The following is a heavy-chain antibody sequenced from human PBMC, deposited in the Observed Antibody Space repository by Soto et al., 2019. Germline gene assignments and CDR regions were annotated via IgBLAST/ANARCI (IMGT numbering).Heavy chain of an antibody. CDR3: ARDRIAAAGTLDY. CDR2: IYYSGST. D-gene: IGHD6-13*01. J-gene: IGHJ4*02. Sequence: SETLSLTCTVSGGSISSGGYYWSWIRQHPGKGLEWIGYIYYSGSTYYNPSLKSRVTISVDTSKNQFSLKLSSVTAADTAVYYCARDRIAAAGTLDYWGQGTLVTVS. V-gene: IGHV4-31*03. CDR1: GGSISSGGYY.